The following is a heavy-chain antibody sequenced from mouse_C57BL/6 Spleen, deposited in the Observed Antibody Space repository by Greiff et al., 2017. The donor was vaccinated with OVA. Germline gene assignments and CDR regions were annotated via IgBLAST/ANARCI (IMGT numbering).Heavy chain of an antibody. CDR3: TKGWLYYFDY. J-gene: IGHJ2*01. V-gene: IGHV14-4*01. CDR1: GFNIKDDY. Sequence: EVKLQESGAELVRPGASVKLSCTASGFNIKDDYMHWVKQRPEQGLEWIGWIDPENGDTEYASKFQGKATITADTSSNTAYLQLSSLTSEDTAVYYCTKGWLYYFDYWGQGTTLTVSS. D-gene: IGHD3-3*01. CDR2: IDPENGDT.